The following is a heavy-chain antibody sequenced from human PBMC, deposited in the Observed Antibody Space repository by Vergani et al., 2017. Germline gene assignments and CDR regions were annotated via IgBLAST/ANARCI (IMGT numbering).Heavy chain of an antibody. CDR3: TRGTFGVRRKYMDV. J-gene: IGHJ6*03. V-gene: IGHV3-30-3*01. Sequence: QVQLVESGGGVVQPGRSLRLSCAASGFTFSSYAMHWVRQAPGKGLEWVAVISYDGSNKYYADSVKGRFTISRDNSKNTLYLQMNSLRAEDTAVYYCTRGTFGVRRKYMDVWGKGTTVTVSS. CDR2: ISYDGSNK. D-gene: IGHD3-10*01. CDR1: GFTFSSYA.